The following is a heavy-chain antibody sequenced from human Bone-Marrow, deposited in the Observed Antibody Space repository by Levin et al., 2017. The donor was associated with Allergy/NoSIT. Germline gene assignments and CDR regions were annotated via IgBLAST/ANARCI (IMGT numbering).Heavy chain of an antibody. CDR3: AGYRSHDH. D-gene: IGHD6-19*01. V-gene: IGHV3-53*01. CDR2: IYSGGST. J-gene: IGHJ4*02. CDR1: EFTVSNNY. Sequence: SGGSLRLSCAASEFTVSNNYMTWVRQAPGKGLEWVSLIYSGGSTHYADSVRGQFTISRDNSKNTLFLQMNSLRVEDTAVYYCAGYRSHDHWGQGTLVTVSS.